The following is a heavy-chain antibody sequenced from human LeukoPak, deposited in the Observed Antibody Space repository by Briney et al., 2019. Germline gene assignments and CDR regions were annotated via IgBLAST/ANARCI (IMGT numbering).Heavy chain of an antibody. CDR2: IWYDGSNK. Sequence: PGRSLRLSCAASGFTFSTYGMHWVRQAPGKGLEWVAVIWYDGSNKYYADSVKGRFTISRDNSKNTLYLQMNSLRAEDTAVYYCARDWKTIVVVTAIQAPGDYWGQGTLVTVSS. V-gene: IGHV3-33*01. J-gene: IGHJ4*02. D-gene: IGHD2-21*02. CDR1: GFTFSTYG. CDR3: ARDWKTIVVVTAIQAPGDY.